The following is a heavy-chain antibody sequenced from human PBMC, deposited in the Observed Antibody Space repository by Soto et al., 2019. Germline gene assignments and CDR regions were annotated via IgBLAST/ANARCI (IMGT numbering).Heavy chain of an antibody. D-gene: IGHD3-10*01. J-gene: IGHJ4*02. Sequence: EVQLLESGGGLVQPGGSLRLSCAASGFTFSSYAMSWVRQAPGKGLEWVSAISGSGGSTYYADSVKGRFTISRDNSKNTLDRQMNSLRAEETAVYYCARENYYGSGSIDYWGQGTLVTVSS. CDR2: ISGSGGST. V-gene: IGHV3-23*01. CDR1: GFTFSSYA. CDR3: ARENYYGSGSIDY.